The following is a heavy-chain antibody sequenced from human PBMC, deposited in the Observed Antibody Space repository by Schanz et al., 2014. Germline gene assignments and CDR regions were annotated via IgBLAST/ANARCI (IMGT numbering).Heavy chain of an antibody. Sequence: QVQLVQSGAELRKPGTSVKVSCKTSGYTFSNDDINWVRQAIGQGPEWMGWMQPDSGKTHYAEKFQGRVAVTRNTSISTAYMELSSLRSEDTAVYYCARGRGCTGGSCYSWFDLWGQGTLVTVAS. CDR2: MQPDSGKT. V-gene: IGHV1-8*01. CDR1: GYTFSNDD. D-gene: IGHD2-15*01. J-gene: IGHJ5*02. CDR3: ARGRGCTGGSCYSWFDL.